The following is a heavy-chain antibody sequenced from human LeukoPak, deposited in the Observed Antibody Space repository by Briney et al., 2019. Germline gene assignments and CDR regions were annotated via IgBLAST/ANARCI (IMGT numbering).Heavy chain of an antibody. V-gene: IGHV3-30*18. J-gene: IGHJ6*04. CDR2: ISYDGSNK. CDR3: AKDLYVDIVATARNTKYYYYGMDV. D-gene: IGHD5-12*01. Sequence: GGSLRLSCAASGFTFSNHGMHWVRQAPGKGLEWVAVISYDGSNKYYADSVKGRFTISRDNSKNTLYLQMNSLRAEDTAVYYCAKDLYVDIVATARNTKYYYYGMDVWGKGTTVTVSS. CDR1: GFTFSNHG.